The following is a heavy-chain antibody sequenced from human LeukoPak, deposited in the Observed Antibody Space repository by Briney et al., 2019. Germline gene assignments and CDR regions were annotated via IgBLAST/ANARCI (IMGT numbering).Heavy chain of an antibody. CDR2: ISYDGSNK. V-gene: IGHV3-30*03. J-gene: IGHJ4*02. CDR3: ASITMVRGVKPPDY. CDR1: GFTFSSYG. Sequence: GGSLRLSCAASGFTFSSYGMHWVRQAPGKGLEWVAVISYDGSNKYYADSVKGRFTISRDNSKNTLYLQMNSLRAEDTAVYYCASITMVRGVKPPDYWGQGTLVTVSS. D-gene: IGHD3-10*01.